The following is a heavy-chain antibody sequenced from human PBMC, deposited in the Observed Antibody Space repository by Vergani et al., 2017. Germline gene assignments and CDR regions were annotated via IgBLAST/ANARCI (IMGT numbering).Heavy chain of an antibody. V-gene: IGHV3-7*01. D-gene: IGHD6-19*01. CDR1: GFTFSSYW. J-gene: IGHJ4*02. Sequence: EVQLVESGGGLVQPGGSLRLSCAASGFTFSSYWMSWVRQAPGKGLEWVANIKQDGSEKYYVDSVKGRFTISRDNAKNSLYLQMNSLRAEDTAVYYCARGGGYSSGWDFDYWGQGTLVTVSS. CDR2: IKQDGSEK. CDR3: ARGGGYSSGWDFDY.